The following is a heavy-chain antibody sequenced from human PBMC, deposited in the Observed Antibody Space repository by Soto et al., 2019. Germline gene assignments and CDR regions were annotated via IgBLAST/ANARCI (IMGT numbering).Heavy chain of an antibody. CDR2: IYYSGST. CDR3: ARRDSSSWFLDY. J-gene: IGHJ4*02. D-gene: IGHD6-13*01. V-gene: IGHV4-59*08. Sequence: SETLSLTCTVSGGSISNYYWSWIRQPPGEGLEWIGYIYYSGSTRYNPSLKSRVTISVDTSKNQFSLKLNSVTAADTAMYYCARRDSSSWFLDYWGQGTLVTVSS. CDR1: GGSISNYY.